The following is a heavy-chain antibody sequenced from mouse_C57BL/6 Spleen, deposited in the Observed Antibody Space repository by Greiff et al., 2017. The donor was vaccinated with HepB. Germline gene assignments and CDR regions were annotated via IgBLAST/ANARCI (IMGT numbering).Heavy chain of an antibody. CDR3: TSYGLYAMDY. J-gene: IGHJ4*01. CDR1: GFNIKDYY. D-gene: IGHD1-1*02. V-gene: IGHV14-1*01. Sequence: EVQLQQSGAELVRPGASVKLSCTASGFNIKDYYMHWVKQRPEQGLEWIGRIDPEDGDTEYAPKFQGKATLTADTSSTTAYLQLSSLTSEDTAVYYCTSYGLYAMDYWGQGTSVTVSA. CDR2: IDPEDGDT.